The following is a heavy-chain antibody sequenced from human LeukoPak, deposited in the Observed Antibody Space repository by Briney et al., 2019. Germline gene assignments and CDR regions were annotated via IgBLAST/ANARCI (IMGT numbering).Heavy chain of an antibody. V-gene: IGHV3-23*01. J-gene: IGHJ4*02. Sequence: PGGSLRLSCAASGFTFSSYAMSWVRQAPGKGPEWVSAISGSGGSTYYADSVKGRFTISGDNSKNTLYLQMNSLRAEDTAVYYCVYPIGVVVITGNWGQGTLVTVSS. D-gene: IGHD3-22*01. CDR3: VYPIGVVVITGN. CDR2: ISGSGGST. CDR1: GFTFSSYA.